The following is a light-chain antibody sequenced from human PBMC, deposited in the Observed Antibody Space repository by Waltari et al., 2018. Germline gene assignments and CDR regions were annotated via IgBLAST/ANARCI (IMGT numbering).Light chain of an antibody. V-gene: IGLV4-69*01. Sequence: QSPSASASLGASVRLTCTLSSGHTSNVIAWHQQQPEKGPRYLMKVNSDGSHTKGDEIPDRFSGSSSGAERYLTISSLQSEDEADYYCQTGGHGTWVFGGGTKLTVL. CDR2: VNSDGSH. CDR1: SGHTSNV. CDR3: QTGGHGTWV. J-gene: IGLJ3*02.